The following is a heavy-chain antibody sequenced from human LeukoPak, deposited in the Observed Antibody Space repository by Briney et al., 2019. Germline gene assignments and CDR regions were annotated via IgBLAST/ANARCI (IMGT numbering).Heavy chain of an antibody. CDR3: ARGYCSSTSCSHYNWFDP. Sequence: PSETLSLTCTVSGGSISSYYWNWIRQPPGKGLEWIGYIYYSGSTNYNPSLKSRVTISVDTSKNQFSLKLSSVTAADTAVYYCARGYCSSTSCSHYNWFDPWGQETPVTVSS. V-gene: IGHV4-59*01. CDR1: GGSISSYY. D-gene: IGHD2-2*01. CDR2: IYYSGST. J-gene: IGHJ5*02.